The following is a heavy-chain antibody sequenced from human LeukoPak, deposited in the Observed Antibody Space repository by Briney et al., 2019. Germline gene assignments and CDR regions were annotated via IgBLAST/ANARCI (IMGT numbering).Heavy chain of an antibody. D-gene: IGHD3-22*01. CDR2: INPNSGGT. CDR3: ARDPSYDYSDSSGSY. Sequence: GASVKVSCKASGYTFTGYYMHWVRQAPGQGLEWMGWINPNSGGTNYAQKFQGRVTMTRDTSISTAYMELSRLRSDDTAVYYCARDPSYDYSDSSGSYWGQGTLVTVSS. CDR1: GYTFTGYY. J-gene: IGHJ4*02. V-gene: IGHV1-2*02.